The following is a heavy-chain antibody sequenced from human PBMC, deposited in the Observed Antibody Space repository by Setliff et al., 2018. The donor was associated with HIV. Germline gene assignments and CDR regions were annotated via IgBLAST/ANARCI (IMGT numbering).Heavy chain of an antibody. CDR1: GGSFSGYY. D-gene: IGHD5-18*01. J-gene: IGHJ3*02. CDR2: INQSENT. CDR3: ARAVHRTAMETPRRSDAFDI. V-gene: IGHV4-34*01. Sequence: PSETLSLTCTVYGGSFSGYYWSWICQPPGMGLEWIGEINQSENTNYNPSLKSRVTISADPSKNQVSMKLSSMTAADTAVYYCARAVHRTAMETPRRSDAFDIWGQGTMVTVSS.